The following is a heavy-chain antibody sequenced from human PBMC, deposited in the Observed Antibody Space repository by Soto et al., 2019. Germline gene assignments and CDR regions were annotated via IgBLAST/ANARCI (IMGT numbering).Heavy chain of an antibody. CDR3: ARRPGSGRSVDY. CDR2: IRDKANSYTT. D-gene: IGHD3-10*01. V-gene: IGHV3-72*01. CDR1: GFTFSDHY. J-gene: IGHJ4*02. Sequence: EVQLVESGGGLVQPGGSLRLSCAASGFTFSDHYMDWVRQAPGKGLEWVGLIRDKANSYTTEYVASVKGRFTISGDESKNSVCLQMNSLKTEDTAVYYCARRPGSGRSVDYWGQGTLVTVSS.